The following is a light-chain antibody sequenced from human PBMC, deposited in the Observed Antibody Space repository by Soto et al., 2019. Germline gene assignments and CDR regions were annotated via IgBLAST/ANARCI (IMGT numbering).Light chain of an antibody. V-gene: IGKV3-20*01. CDR1: QSGSSSY. CDR3: QQYGSSPT. J-gene: IGKJ1*01. Sequence: EMVLTRSPGTLSLSPGERASLSCRVSQSGSSSYLAWYQQKPGQAPRLLIYGASSRATGLPDRFSGSGSWTDFTHTISRRDPEDFAVYYRQQYGSSPTVGQATKVEIK. CDR2: GAS.